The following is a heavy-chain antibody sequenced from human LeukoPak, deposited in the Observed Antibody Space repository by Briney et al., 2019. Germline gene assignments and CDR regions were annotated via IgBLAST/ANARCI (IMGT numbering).Heavy chain of an antibody. CDR2: INHSGGT. Sequence: SETLSLTCAVYGGSFSGYYWSWIRQPPGKGLEWIGEINHSGGTNYNPSLKSRVTISVDTSKNQFSLKLSSVTAADTAVYYCARGDYYYDSSGPDGTFDYWGQGTLVTVSS. V-gene: IGHV4-34*01. J-gene: IGHJ4*02. CDR1: GGSFSGYY. CDR3: ARGDYYYDSSGPDGTFDY. D-gene: IGHD3-22*01.